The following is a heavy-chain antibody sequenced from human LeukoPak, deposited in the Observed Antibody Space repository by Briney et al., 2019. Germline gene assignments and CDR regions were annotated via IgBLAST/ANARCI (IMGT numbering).Heavy chain of an antibody. CDR1: GGSFSGYY. V-gene: IGHV4-34*01. J-gene: IGHJ4*02. D-gene: IGHD6-19*01. CDR2: INHSGST. CDR3: ARGPYSSGPR. Sequence: SETLSLTCAVYGGSFSGYYWSWIRPPPGKGLEWIGEINHSGSTNYNPSLKSRVTISVDTSKNQFSLKLSSVTAADTAVYYCARGPYSSGPRWGQGTLVTVSS.